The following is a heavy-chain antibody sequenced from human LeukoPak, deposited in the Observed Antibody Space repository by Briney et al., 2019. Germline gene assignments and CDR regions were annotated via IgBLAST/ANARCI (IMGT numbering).Heavy chain of an antibody. CDR3: AREYSSSSRYYYYGTDV. CDR1: GGSFSNYY. D-gene: IGHD6-6*01. V-gene: IGHV4-34*01. CDR2: INHSGST. Sequence: SETLSLTCAVYGGSFSNYYWSWIRQPPGKGLQWIGEINHSGSTNYSPSLKSRVTISVDTSKNQFSLKLSSVTAADTAVYYCAREYSSSSRYYYYGTDVWGQGTTVTVSS. J-gene: IGHJ6*02.